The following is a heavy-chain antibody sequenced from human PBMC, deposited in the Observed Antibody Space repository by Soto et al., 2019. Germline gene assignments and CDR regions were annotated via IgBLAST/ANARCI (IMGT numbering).Heavy chain of an antibody. Sequence: GGSLRLSCAASGFTFTRYSMNWVRQAPGKGLEWVSSISSTTNYMYYGDSMKGRFTISRDNAKNSLYLHMTSLTVEDTATYYCVRDGGGSFFPFDLWGQGTMVTVSS. CDR3: VRDGGGSFFPFDL. J-gene: IGHJ4*02. V-gene: IGHV3-21*04. CDR1: GFTFTRYS. D-gene: IGHD2-15*01. CDR2: ISSTTNYM.